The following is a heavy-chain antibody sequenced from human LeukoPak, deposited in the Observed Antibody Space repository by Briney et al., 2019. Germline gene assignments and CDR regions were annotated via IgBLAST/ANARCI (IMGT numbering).Heavy chain of an antibody. D-gene: IGHD6-6*01. J-gene: IGHJ3*02. CDR2: MIPIFGTA. V-gene: IGHV1-69*05. CDR1: GGTFSSYA. Sequence: SVKVSCKASGGTFSSYAISWVRQAPGQGLEWMGGMIPIFGTANYAQKFQGRVTITTDESTSTAYMELSSLRSEDTAVYYCASWSGLQIIAARPSYAFDIWGQGTMVTVSS. CDR3: ASWSGLQIIAARPSYAFDI.